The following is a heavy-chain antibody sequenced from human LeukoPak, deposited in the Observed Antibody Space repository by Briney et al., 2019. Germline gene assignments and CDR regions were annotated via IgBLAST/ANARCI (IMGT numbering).Heavy chain of an antibody. CDR1: GFTFSSYG. Sequence: GGSLRLSCAASGFTFSSYGMSWVRQAPGRGLEWVSAISGSGGSTYYADSVKGRFTISRDNSKNTLYLQMNSLRAEDTAVYYCARRGQYSGYDIEHYYYYYYMDVWGKGTTVTVSS. CDR3: ARRGQYSGYDIEHYYYYYYMDV. CDR2: ISGSGGST. D-gene: IGHD5-12*01. J-gene: IGHJ6*03. V-gene: IGHV3-23*01.